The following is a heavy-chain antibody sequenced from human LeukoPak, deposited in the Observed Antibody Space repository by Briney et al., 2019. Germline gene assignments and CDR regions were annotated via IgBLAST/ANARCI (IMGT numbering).Heavy chain of an antibody. Sequence: ASVKVSCKASGYTFTSHAMNWVRQAPGQGLEWMGWINTNTGNPTYAQGFTGRFVFSLDTSVSTAYLQISSLKAEDTAVYYCAREEYYYDSSGSDYWGQGTLVTVSS. CDR3: AREEYYYDSSGSDY. CDR2: INTNTGNP. J-gene: IGHJ4*02. V-gene: IGHV7-4-1*02. CDR1: GYTFTSHA. D-gene: IGHD3-22*01.